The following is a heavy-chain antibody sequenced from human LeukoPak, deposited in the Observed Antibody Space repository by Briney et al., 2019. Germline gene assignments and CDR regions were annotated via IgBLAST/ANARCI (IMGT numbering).Heavy chain of an antibody. CDR2: ISGSDGYT. Sequence: PGGSLTLSCVASGFTFSSYALSWVRQAPGKGLDCVSVISGSDGYTYYADSVKGRFTISRDTSKKTLYLQMNSLRAEDTAIYYCAKQDTSMDYFDYWGRGTLVSVSS. J-gene: IGHJ4*02. V-gene: IGHV3-23*01. CDR3: AKQDTSMDYFDY. D-gene: IGHD5-18*01. CDR1: GFTFSSYA.